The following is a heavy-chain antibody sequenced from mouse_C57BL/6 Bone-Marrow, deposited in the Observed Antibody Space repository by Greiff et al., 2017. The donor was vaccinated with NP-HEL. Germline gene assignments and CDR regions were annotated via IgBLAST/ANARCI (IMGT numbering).Heavy chain of an antibody. CDR2: ISYDGSN. J-gene: IGHJ1*03. D-gene: IGHD1-1*01. V-gene: IGHV3-6*01. CDR3: ARDPDYYGSINWYFDV. CDR1: GYSITSGYY. Sequence: ESGPGLVKPSQSLSLTCSVTGYSITSGYYWNWIRQFPGNKLEWMGYISYDGSNNYNPSLKNRISITRDTSKNQFFLKLNSLTTEDTATYYCARDPDYYGSINWYFDVWGTGTTVTVSS.